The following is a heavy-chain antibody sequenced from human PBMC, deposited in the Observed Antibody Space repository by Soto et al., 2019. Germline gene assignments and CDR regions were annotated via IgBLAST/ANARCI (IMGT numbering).Heavy chain of an antibody. V-gene: IGHV3-30*17. CDR1: GVSLRDYG. CDR2: VSDDGSEQ. D-gene: IGHD1-26*01. CDR3: ARDPTGGYFHYDY. Sequence: GGSLRLSCAASGVSLRDYGMHWVRQAPGKGLEYVAAVSDDGSEQYYADSVRGRFTISRDNSKNTVYLQLDSLTTGDTAVYYCARDPTGGYFHYDYWGQGALVTVSS. J-gene: IGHJ4*02.